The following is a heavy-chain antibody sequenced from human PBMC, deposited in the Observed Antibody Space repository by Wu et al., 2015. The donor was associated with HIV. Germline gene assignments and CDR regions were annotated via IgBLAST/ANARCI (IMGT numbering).Heavy chain of an antibody. CDR3: ARENSERSTTGLDYDFWSGYYQECWFDP. D-gene: IGHD3-3*01. J-gene: IGHJ5*02. CDR1: GGTFSSYA. Sequence: QVQLVQSGAEVKKPGSSVKVSCKASGGTFSSYAISWVRQAPGQGLEWMGGIIPIFGTANYAQKFQGRVTITADESTSTAYMELSSLRSEDTAVYYCARENSERSTTGLDYDFWSGYYQECWFDPWGQGTLVTVSS. V-gene: IGHV1-69*12. CDR2: IIPIFGTA.